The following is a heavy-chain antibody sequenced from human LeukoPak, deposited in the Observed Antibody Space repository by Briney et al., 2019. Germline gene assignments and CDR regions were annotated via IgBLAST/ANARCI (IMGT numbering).Heavy chain of an antibody. CDR1: GDSVSSNSAT. Sequence: SQTLSLTCAISGDSVSSNSATWDWIRQSPSRGLECLGRTYYRSKWYNDYAVSVKSRVTINPDTSKNQFSLQLNSVTPEDTAVYYCAREGSDGYLFDYWGQGSLVTVSS. CDR2: TYYRSKWYN. V-gene: IGHV6-1*01. CDR3: AREGSDGYLFDY. J-gene: IGHJ4*02. D-gene: IGHD3-22*01.